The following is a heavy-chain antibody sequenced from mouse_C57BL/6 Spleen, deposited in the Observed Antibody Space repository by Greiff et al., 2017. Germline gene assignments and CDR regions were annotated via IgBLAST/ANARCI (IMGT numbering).Heavy chain of an antibody. CDR2: IDPSDSYT. CDR1: GYTFTSYW. V-gene: IGHV1-50*01. J-gene: IGHJ3*01. D-gene: IGHD2-3*01. CDR3: ARRDGYSAWFAY. Sequence: QVQLQQPGAELVKPGASVKLSCKASGYTFTSYWMQWVKQRPGQGLEWIGEIDPSDSYTNYNQKFKGKATLTVDTSSSTAYMQLSSLTSEDSAVYYCARRDGYSAWFAYWGQGTLVTVSA.